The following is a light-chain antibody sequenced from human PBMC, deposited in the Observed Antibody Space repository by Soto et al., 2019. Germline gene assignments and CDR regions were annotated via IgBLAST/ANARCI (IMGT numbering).Light chain of an antibody. Sequence: QSALTQPRSVSGSPGQSVTISCTGTSNDVGAYDYVSWYQQHPGRAPQLVIYDVTKRPSGVPDRFSGSKSGNTASLTISGLQAEDEADYYCCSYTGSVGVFGGGTKVTVL. J-gene: IGLJ3*02. CDR3: CSYTGSVGV. CDR1: SNDVGAYDY. V-gene: IGLV2-11*01. CDR2: DVT.